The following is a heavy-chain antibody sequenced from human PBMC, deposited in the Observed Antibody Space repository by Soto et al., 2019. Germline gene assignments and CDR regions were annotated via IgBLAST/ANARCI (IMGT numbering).Heavy chain of an antibody. CDR2: TYYRSKWYN. D-gene: IGHD6-19*01. J-gene: IGHJ6*02. Sequence: SQTLSLTCAISGDSLASNSAAWNWIRQSPSRGLEWLRRTYYRSKWYNDYAVSVKSRITINPDTSKNQFSLQLNSVTPEDTAVYYCARDLSRGIAVAGLYYYYYSGMDVWGQGTTVTVSS. V-gene: IGHV6-1*01. CDR1: GDSLASNSAA. CDR3: ARDLSRGIAVAGLYYYYYSGMDV.